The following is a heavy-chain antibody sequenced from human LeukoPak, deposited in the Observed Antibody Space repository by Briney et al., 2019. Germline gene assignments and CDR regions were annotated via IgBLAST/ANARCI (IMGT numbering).Heavy chain of an antibody. CDR1: GFTFSSYA. D-gene: IGHD3-16*01. CDR3: AKASWVSSTDAVR. Sequence: GGSLRLSCAASGFTFSSYAMSWVRQAPGKGLGWVSAISGSGGSTYYADSVKGRFTLSSDSSRNTVYFQLNNLRVEDTAICYCAKASWVSSTDAVRWGQGTLVTVSS. V-gene: IGHV3-23*01. J-gene: IGHJ4*02. CDR2: ISGSGGST.